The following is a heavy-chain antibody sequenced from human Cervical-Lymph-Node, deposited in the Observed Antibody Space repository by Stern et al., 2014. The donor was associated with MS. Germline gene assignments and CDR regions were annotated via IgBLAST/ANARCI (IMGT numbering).Heavy chain of an antibody. V-gene: IGHV3-74*02. CDR2: INSDGSST. CDR3: ARSGGVVAATPPDY. Sequence: VQLVESGGGLVQPGGSLRLSCAASGFTFSNSWMHWVRQAPGKGLVWVSRINSDGSSTSYADSVKGRFTISRDNAKNTLYLQMNSLRVEDTAVYYCARSGGVVAATPPDYWGQGTLVTVSS. D-gene: IGHD2-15*01. CDR1: GFTFSNSW. J-gene: IGHJ4*02.